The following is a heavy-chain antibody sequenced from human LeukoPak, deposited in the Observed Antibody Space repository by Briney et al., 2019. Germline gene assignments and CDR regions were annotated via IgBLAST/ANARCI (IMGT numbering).Heavy chain of an antibody. J-gene: IGHJ3*02. CDR1: GFIFSDYW. CDR3: ARVRLFGTSAFDI. V-gene: IGHV3-7*03. CDR2: IKQDGSEK. D-gene: IGHD3-16*01. Sequence: PGGSLRLSCAASGFIFSDYWMGWVRQAPGKGLEWVAIIKQDGSEKHDVDSVKGRITISRDNAKNSLYLRMNSLRAEDTAVYYCARVRLFGTSAFDIWGQRTMVTVSS.